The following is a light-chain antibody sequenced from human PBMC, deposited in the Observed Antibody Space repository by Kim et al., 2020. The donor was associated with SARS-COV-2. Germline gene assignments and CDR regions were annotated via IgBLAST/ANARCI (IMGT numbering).Light chain of an antibody. CDR3: SSHASRTPYV. CDR2: GVS. V-gene: IGLV2-14*03. CDR1: SSDVGVYDY. Sequence: ITLHRSGTSSDVGVYDYVSWYQHHPGKAPKVIIYGVSKWPSGVSSRFSGSKSGITASLTISGLQAEDEADYYCSSHASRTPYVFGTGTKVTVL. J-gene: IGLJ1*01.